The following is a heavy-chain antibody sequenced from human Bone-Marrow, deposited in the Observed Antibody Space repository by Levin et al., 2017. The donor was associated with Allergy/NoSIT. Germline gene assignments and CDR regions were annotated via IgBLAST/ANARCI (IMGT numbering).Heavy chain of an antibody. CDR1: GFIFDDHA. D-gene: IGHD3-16*01. Sequence: LTGGSLRLSCAASGFIFDDHAMHWVRQAPGKGLEWVSGITWNSAAVGYVESVKGRFTISRDNAKNSLFLQMNSLRPEDTALYYCAKDMDKYGHFGAGFDSWGQGTPVTVSS. CDR3: AKDMDKYGHFGAGFDS. J-gene: IGHJ4*02. CDR2: ITWNSAAV. V-gene: IGHV3-9*01.